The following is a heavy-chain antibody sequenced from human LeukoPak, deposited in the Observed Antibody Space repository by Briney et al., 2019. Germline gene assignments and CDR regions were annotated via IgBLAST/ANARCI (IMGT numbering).Heavy chain of an antibody. Sequence: GGSLRLSCAASGFTFSDSAMTWVRQAPGKGLEWVSLISASGVSTYYADSVKGRFTISRDNSKNTLYLQMNSLRAEDTAVYYCAKDSAGRYCSITSCNFFDYWGQGTPVTVSS. V-gene: IGHV3-23*01. CDR1: GFTFSDSA. CDR3: AKDSAGRYCSITSCNFFDY. CDR2: ISASGVST. D-gene: IGHD2-2*01. J-gene: IGHJ4*02.